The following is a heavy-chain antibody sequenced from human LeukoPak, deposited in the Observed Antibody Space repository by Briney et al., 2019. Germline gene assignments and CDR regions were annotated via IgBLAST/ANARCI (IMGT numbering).Heavy chain of an antibody. Sequence: SETLSLTCTVSGGSISSYYWSWLRQPPGKGLEWIGYIYYSGNTNCNPALKSRVTMSVDTSKNQFSLKLSSVTAADTAVYYCARDKGEYYDSSGYLDYWGQGTLVTVSS. V-gene: IGHV4-59*01. J-gene: IGHJ4*02. CDR3: ARDKGEYYDSSGYLDY. CDR2: IYYSGNT. D-gene: IGHD3-22*01. CDR1: GGSISSYY.